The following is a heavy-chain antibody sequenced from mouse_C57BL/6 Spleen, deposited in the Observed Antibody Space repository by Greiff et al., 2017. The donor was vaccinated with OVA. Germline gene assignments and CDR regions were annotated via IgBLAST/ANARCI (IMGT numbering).Heavy chain of an antibody. D-gene: IGHD1-1*01. CDR2: ISYDGSN. Sequence: EVKLQESGPGLVKPSQSLSLTCSVTGYSITSGYYWNWIRQFPGNKLEWMGYISYDGSNNYNPSLKNRISITRDTSKNQFFLKLNSVTTEDTATYYCAVGGYYGSSWYFDVWGTGTTVTVSS. V-gene: IGHV3-6*01. CDR1: GYSITSGYY. CDR3: AVGGYYGSSWYFDV. J-gene: IGHJ1*03.